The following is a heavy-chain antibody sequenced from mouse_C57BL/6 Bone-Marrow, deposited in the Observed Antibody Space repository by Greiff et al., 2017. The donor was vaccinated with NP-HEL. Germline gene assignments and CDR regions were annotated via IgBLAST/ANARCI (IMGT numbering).Heavy chain of an antibody. D-gene: IGHD2-4*01. CDR2: IDPSYSYT. V-gene: IGHV1-59*01. CDR3: ARYPIYYDYLYAMDY. Sequence: QVQLQQPGAELVRPGTSVKLSCKASGYTFPRSWMPLVKQRPGQGLEWIGGIDPSYSYTNYNQKFKGKATLTVDTSSSTAYMQLSSLTAEDSAVYYCARYPIYYDYLYAMDYWGQGTSVTVSS. CDR1: GYTFPRSW. J-gene: IGHJ4*01.